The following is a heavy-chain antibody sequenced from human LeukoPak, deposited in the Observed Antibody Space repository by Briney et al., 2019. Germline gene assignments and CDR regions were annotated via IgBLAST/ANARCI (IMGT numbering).Heavy chain of an antibody. V-gene: IGHV3-30*18. CDR2: ISYDGSNK. D-gene: IGHD6-19*01. J-gene: IGHJ6*02. Sequence: GGSLRLSCAASGFTFSSYGMHWVRQAPGKGLEWVAVISYDGSNKYYADSVKGRFTISRDNSKNTLYLQMNSLRAEDTAVYYCANDVSSGWDAYYYYGMDVWGQGTTVTVSS. CDR3: ANDVSSGWDAYYYYGMDV. CDR1: GFTFSSYG.